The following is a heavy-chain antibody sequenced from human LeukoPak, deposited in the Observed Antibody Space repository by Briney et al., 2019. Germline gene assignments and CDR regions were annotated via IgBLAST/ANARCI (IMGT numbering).Heavy chain of an antibody. V-gene: IGHV3-21*01. J-gene: IGHJ4*02. Sequence: GGSLRLSCAASGFTFSSYSMNWVRQAPGKWLEWVSSISSSSSYIYYADSVKGRFTISRDNAKNSLYLQMNSLRAEDTAVYYCARVLAPVSSSSFGYWGQGTLVTVSS. CDR1: GFTFSSYS. CDR2: ISSSSSYI. CDR3: ARVLAPVSSSSFGY. D-gene: IGHD6-13*01.